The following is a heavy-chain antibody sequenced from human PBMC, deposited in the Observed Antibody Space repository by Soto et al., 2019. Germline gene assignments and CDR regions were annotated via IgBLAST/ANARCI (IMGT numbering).Heavy chain of an antibody. Sequence: ASVKVSCKASGYNFTTYAMLWVRQAPGQRPEWMGWINAGNGNTQYSQKFQGRVTMTRDTSASTAYMELRSLKSEDKAVYYCARGESLYFYYYGMDARGXGSTVPVAT. V-gene: IGHV1-3*01. D-gene: IGHD1-26*01. CDR2: INAGNGNT. J-gene: IGHJ6*04. CDR3: ARGESLYFYYYGMDA. CDR1: GYNFTTYA.